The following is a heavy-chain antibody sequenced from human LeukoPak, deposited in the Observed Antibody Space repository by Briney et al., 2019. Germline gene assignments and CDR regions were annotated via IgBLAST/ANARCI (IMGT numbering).Heavy chain of an antibody. Sequence: GSLRLSCAASGFTFSSYSMNWVRQPPGKGLEWIGSIYYSGSTYYNPSLKSRVTISVDTSKNQFSLKLSSVTAADTAVYYCARDPPLLPFDYWGQGTLVTVSS. J-gene: IGHJ4*02. V-gene: IGHV4-39*07. CDR1: GFTFSSYS. D-gene: IGHD2/OR15-2a*01. CDR3: ARDPPLLPFDY. CDR2: IYYSGST.